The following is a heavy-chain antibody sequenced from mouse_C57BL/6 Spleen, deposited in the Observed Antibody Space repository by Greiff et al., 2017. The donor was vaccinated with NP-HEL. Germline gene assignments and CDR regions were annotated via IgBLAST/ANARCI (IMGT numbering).Heavy chain of an antibody. CDR2: IDPSDSYT. D-gene: IGHD1-1*01. V-gene: IGHV1-59*01. CDR1: GYTFTSYW. CDR3: AIYYYGSSYPYYFDY. J-gene: IGHJ2*01. Sequence: VQLQQSGAELVRPGTSVKLSCKASGYTFTSYWMHWVKQRPGQGLEWIGVIDPSDSYTNYNQKFKGKATLTVDTSSSTAYMQLSSLTSEDSAVHYCAIYYYGSSYPYYFDYWGQGTTLTVSS.